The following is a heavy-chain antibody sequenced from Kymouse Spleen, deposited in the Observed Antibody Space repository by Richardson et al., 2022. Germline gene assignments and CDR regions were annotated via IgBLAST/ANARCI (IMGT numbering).Heavy chain of an antibody. CDR2: IRSKANSYAT. V-gene: IGHV3-73*02. CDR1: GFTFSGSA. CDR3: TCITMVRGVIPHDAFDI. Sequence: EVQLVESGGGLVQPGGSLKLSCAASGFTFSGSAMHWVRQASGKGLEWVGRIRSKANSYATAYAASVKGRFTISRDDSKNTAYLQMNSLKTEDTAVYYCTCITMVRGVIPHDAFDIWGQGTMVTVSS. D-gene: IGHD3-10*01. J-gene: IGHJ3*02.